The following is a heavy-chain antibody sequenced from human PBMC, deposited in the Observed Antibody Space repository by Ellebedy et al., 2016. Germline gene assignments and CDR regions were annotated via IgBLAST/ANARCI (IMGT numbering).Heavy chain of an antibody. CDR3: AGGPYYYDSSGWKFFWDN. V-gene: IGHV3-7*04. CDR1: GFFFRSYW. D-gene: IGHD3-22*01. J-gene: IGHJ4*02. CDR2: IHPDGSDK. Sequence: GGSLRLSXAASGFFFRSYWMSWVRQAPGKGLEWVANIHPDGSDKFYVDSVKGRFTISRDNDRHSLVLQMNSLRAEDTAVYYCAGGPYYYDSSGWKFFWDNWGQGTLVTVSS.